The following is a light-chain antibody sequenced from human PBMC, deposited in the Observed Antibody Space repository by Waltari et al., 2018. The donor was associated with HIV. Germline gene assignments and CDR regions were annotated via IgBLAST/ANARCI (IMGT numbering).Light chain of an antibody. CDR3: SSYTTSSTYV. Sequence: QSALTQPASVSGSPGQSITISCTGTSSDVGAYDYVSWYQQHPGKAPKLMIYDVNNRPSGVSHRFSGSKSATTASLTISGLQAEDEADDYCSSYTTSSTYVFGTGTKVTVL. CDR2: DVN. V-gene: IGLV2-14*03. CDR1: SSDVGAYDY. J-gene: IGLJ1*01.